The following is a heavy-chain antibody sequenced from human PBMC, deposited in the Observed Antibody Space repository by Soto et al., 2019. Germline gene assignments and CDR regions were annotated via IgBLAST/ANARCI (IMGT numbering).Heavy chain of an antibody. CDR2: IYPGDSDT. D-gene: IGHD1-26*01. Sequence: GESLKISCKDSGFSFASSWIGWVRQMPGKGLEWMGVIYPGDSDTRYSPSFQGQVTISADKSISTAYLQWSSLNSDDTAVYYCARDQYAVGGDFWGLGTLVTVSS. CDR3: ARDQYAVGGDF. CDR1: GFSFASSW. V-gene: IGHV5-51*01. J-gene: IGHJ4*02.